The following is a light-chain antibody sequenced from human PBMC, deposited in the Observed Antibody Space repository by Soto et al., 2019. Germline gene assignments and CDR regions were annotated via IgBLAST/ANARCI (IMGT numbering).Light chain of an antibody. J-gene: IGLJ3*02. CDR1: SSNIGRQD. Sequence: QSVLTQPPSASGAPGQRVTISCSGSSSNIGRQDVQWFQQIAGTAPKLLMHNNNQRPSGVPDRFSGSKSGTSASLAISGLQSEDEGDYCCAAWDDSLGAPVFGGGTKLTVL. V-gene: IGLV1-44*01. CDR2: NNN. CDR3: AAWDDSLGAPV.